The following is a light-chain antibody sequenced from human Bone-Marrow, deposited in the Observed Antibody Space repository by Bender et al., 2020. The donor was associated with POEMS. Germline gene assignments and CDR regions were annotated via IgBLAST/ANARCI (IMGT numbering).Light chain of an antibody. CDR2: GNS. V-gene: IGLV1-40*01. CDR1: SSNIGAHYD. Sequence: QSVLTQPPSVSEAPGQRVTISCTGSSSNIGAHYDVHWYQQLPGAAPKLLIYGNSNRPSGVPDRFSGSKSVTSASLAITGLQAEDEAEYYCQSYDSRLSTYVFGTGTKVTVL. J-gene: IGLJ1*01. CDR3: QSYDSRLSTYV.